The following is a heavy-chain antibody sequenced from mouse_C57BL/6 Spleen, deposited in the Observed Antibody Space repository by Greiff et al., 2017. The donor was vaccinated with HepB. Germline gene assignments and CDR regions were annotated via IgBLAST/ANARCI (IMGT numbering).Heavy chain of an antibody. CDR1: GYSFISYY. V-gene: IGHV1-66*01. D-gene: IGHD2-5*01. Sequence: QVQLQQSGPELVKPGASVKISCKASGYSFISYYIHWVKQRPGQGLEWIGWIYPGSGNTKYNEKFKGKATLTADTSSSTAYMQLSSLTSEDSAVYYCASSAYYSNYLAYWGQGTLVTVSA. CDR3: ASSAYYSNYLAY. J-gene: IGHJ3*01. CDR2: IYPGSGNT.